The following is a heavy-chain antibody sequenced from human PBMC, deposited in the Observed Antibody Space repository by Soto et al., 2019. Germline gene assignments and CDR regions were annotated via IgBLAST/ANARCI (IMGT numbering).Heavy chain of an antibody. J-gene: IGHJ4*02. CDR2: ISGSGGST. D-gene: IGHD3-9*01. CDR3: AKDAPLVGADILTGYYTLWDY. V-gene: IGHV3-23*01. CDR1: GFTFSSYA. Sequence: EVQLLESGGGLVQPGGSLRLSCAASGFTFSSYAMSWVRQAPGKGLEWVSAISGSGGSTYYADSVKGRFTISRDNSKNTLYLQMNGLRAEDTAVYYCAKDAPLVGADILTGYYTLWDYWGQGTLVTVSS.